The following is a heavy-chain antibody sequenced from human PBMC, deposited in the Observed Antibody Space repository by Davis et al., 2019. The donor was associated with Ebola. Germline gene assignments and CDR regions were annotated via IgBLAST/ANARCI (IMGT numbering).Heavy chain of an antibody. V-gene: IGHV1-69*06. Sequence: AASVKVSCKASGGTLTSYAISWVRQAPGQGLEWMGGILPIFDTANYAQKFQGRVTITADKSTSTAYMELSSLRSEDTAVYYCAGVIGSALWFGAHWGQGTLVTVSS. J-gene: IGHJ4*02. D-gene: IGHD3-10*01. CDR1: GGTLTSYA. CDR3: AGVIGSALWFGAH. CDR2: ILPIFDTA.